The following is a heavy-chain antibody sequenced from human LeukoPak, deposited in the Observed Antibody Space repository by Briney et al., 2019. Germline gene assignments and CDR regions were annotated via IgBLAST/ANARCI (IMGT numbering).Heavy chain of an antibody. J-gene: IGHJ5*02. CDR3: TTSSGYCSGGSCYWFDP. CDR2: IRSKANSYAT. D-gene: IGHD2-15*01. Sequence: PGGSLRLSCAASGFIFSGSAMHWVRQASGKGLEWVGRIRSKANSYATAYAASVKGRFTISRDDSKNTAYLQMNSLKTEDTAVYYCTTSSGYCSGGSCYWFDPWGQGTLVTVSS. CDR1: GFIFSGSA. V-gene: IGHV3-73*01.